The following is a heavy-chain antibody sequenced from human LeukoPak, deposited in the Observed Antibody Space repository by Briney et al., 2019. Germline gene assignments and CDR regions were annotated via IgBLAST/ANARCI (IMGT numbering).Heavy chain of an antibody. Sequence: VKVSCKTSGYSFTDYYLHWVRQAPGQGLEWMGWINPNNGGTSSAQKFQGRVTMTRDTSITTVYMEVTWLTSDDTAIYYCARADRLHGGPYLIGPRGQGTLVTVSS. CDR1: GYSFTDYY. CDR3: ARADRLHGGPYLIGP. V-gene: IGHV1-2*02. D-gene: IGHD2-21*01. CDR2: INPNNGGT. J-gene: IGHJ4*02.